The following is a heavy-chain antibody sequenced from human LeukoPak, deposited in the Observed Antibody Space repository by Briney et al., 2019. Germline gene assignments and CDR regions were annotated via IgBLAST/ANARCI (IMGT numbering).Heavy chain of an antibody. Sequence: GGSLRLSCAASRFTVSSNYMSWVRQAPGKGLEWVSVIYSGGSTYYADSVKGRFTISRDNSKNTLYLQMNSLRAEDTAVYYCARVNWDDSYGMDVWGQGTTVTVSS. CDR1: RFTVSSNY. D-gene: IGHD3-3*01. V-gene: IGHV3-53*01. J-gene: IGHJ6*02. CDR2: IYSGGST. CDR3: ARVNWDDSYGMDV.